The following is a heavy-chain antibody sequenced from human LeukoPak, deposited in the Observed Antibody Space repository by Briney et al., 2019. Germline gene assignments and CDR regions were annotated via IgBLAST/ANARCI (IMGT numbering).Heavy chain of an antibody. CDR2: INAGNGNT. J-gene: IGHJ4*02. D-gene: IGHD4-17*01. CDR1: GYTFTSYA. Sequence: GASVKVSCKASGYTFTSYAMHWVRQAPGQRLEWMGWINAGNGNTKYSQEFQGGVTITRDTSASTAYMELSSLRSEDMAVYYCARGKGIYGDYVLYYFDYWGQGTLVTVSS. V-gene: IGHV1-3*03. CDR3: ARGKGIYGDYVLYYFDY.